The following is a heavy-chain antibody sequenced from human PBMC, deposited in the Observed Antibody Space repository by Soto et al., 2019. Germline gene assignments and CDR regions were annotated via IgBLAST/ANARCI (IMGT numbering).Heavy chain of an antibody. V-gene: IGHV4-31*03. Sequence: PSETLSLTCTVSGGSISSGGYYWSWIRQHPGKGLEWIGYIYYSGSTYYNPSLKSRVTISVDTSKNQFSLKLSSVTAADTAMYYCARVVAAAAAEYFQHWGQGTLVTVSS. D-gene: IGHD6-13*01. CDR3: ARVVAAAAAEYFQH. CDR2: IYYSGST. CDR1: GGSISSGGYY. J-gene: IGHJ1*01.